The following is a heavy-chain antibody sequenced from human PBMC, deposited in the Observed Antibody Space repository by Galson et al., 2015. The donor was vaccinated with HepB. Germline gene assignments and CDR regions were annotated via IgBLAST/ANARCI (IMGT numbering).Heavy chain of an antibody. CDR1: GGTFSSYA. D-gene: IGHD3-3*01. J-gene: IGHJ3*02. CDR2: IIPIFGIA. CDR3: ARSGLLELRNAFDI. Sequence: SVKVSCKASGGTFSSYAISWVRQAPGQGLEWMGGIIPIFGIANYAQKFQGRVTITADKSTSTAYMELSSLRSEDTAVYYCARSGLLELRNAFDIWGQGTMVTVSS. V-gene: IGHV1-69*10.